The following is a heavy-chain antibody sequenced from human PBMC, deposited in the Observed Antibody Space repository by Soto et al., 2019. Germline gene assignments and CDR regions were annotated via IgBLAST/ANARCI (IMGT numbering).Heavy chain of an antibody. CDR1: GGTFSSYA. V-gene: IGHV1-18*01. D-gene: IGHD3-10*01. J-gene: IGHJ5*02. Sequence: ASVKVSCKASGGTFSSYAISWVRQAPGQGLEWMGWINNYSGNTKYAQKLQGRVTMTTDTSTSTAYMEVRSLTYDDTAVYYCARTYYYGSGTYYRFDPWGQGTLVTVPQ. CDR3: ARTYYYGSGTYYRFDP. CDR2: INNYSGNT.